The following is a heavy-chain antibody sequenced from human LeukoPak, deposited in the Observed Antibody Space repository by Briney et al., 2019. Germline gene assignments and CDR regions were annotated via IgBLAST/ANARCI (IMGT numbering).Heavy chain of an antibody. CDR3: ASLLGASLDY. Sequence: ETLSLTCTVSGYSISSGYYWGWSRQPPGKGLEWIGSIYHSGSTYYNPSLKSRVTISVDTSKNQFSLKLSSVTAADTAVYYCASLLGASLDYWGQGTLVTVSS. V-gene: IGHV4-38-2*02. D-gene: IGHD1-26*01. J-gene: IGHJ4*02. CDR1: GYSISSGYY. CDR2: IYHSGST.